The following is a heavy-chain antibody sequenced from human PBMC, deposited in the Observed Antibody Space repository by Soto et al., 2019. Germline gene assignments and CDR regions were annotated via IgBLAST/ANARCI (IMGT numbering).Heavy chain of an antibody. CDR2: IYWDDDK. CDR1: GFSLSTSGVG. V-gene: IGHV2-5*02. CDR3: AHRRIAAAINAFDI. Sequence: QITLKESGPTLVKPTQTLTLTCTFSGFSLSTSGVGVGWIRQPPGKALEWLALIYWDDDKRYSPSLKSRLTRTKDTSKNQVVLTMTNMDPVDTATYYCAHRRIAAAINAFDIWGQGTMVTVSS. D-gene: IGHD6-13*01. J-gene: IGHJ3*02.